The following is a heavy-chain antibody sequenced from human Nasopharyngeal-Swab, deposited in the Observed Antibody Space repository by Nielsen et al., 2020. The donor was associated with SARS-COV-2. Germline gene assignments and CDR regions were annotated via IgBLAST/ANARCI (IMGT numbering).Heavy chain of an antibody. J-gene: IGHJ6*02. Sequence: WIRQPPGKGLVWVSRINSDGSSTSYADSVKGRFTISRDNAKNTLYLQMNSLRAEDTAVYYCARGPSERFSEWLNKNGMDVWGQGTTVTVSS. CDR3: ARGPSERFSEWLNKNGMDV. D-gene: IGHD3-3*01. V-gene: IGHV3-74*01. CDR2: INSDGSST.